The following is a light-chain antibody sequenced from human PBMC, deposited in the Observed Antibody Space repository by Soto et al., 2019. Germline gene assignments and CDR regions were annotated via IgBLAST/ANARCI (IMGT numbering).Light chain of an antibody. CDR3: QQYGSSPT. Sequence: EIVLTQSPGTLSLSPGERATLACRASQSVSSSYLAWYQQKPGQAPRLLIYGASSRATGSPDRFSGSGSGTDFTLTISRLEPEDFAVYYCQQYGSSPTFGHGTRLEIK. J-gene: IGKJ5*01. CDR1: QSVSSSY. V-gene: IGKV3-20*01. CDR2: GAS.